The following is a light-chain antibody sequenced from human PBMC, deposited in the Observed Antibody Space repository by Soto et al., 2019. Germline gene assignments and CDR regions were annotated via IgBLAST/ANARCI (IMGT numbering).Light chain of an antibody. J-gene: IGLJ1*01. V-gene: IGLV2-14*01. Sequence: QSALTQPASVSGSPGQSITISCTGTSSDIGAYNYVSWYQQHPGKAPKLMIYEVTNRPSGISNRFSGSRSGNTASLSISGLQAEAEADYYCSSYSSAIAFVFGTGTKLTVL. CDR3: SSYSSAIAFV. CDR2: EVT. CDR1: SSDIGAYNY.